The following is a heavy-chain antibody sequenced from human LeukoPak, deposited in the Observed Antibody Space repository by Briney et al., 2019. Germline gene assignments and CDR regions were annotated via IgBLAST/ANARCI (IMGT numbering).Heavy chain of an antibody. D-gene: IGHD1-26*01. V-gene: IGHV4-4*07. Sequence: SETLSLTCDVSGASIRSYYWGWVRQPAGKGLEWLGRIYTTGTTNFNPSLKSRLTMSVDTSKNQFSLKLTSVTAADTAVYFCARQGYTASYYFLGFWSQGTLVTVSS. J-gene: IGHJ4*02. CDR2: IYTTGTT. CDR1: GASIRSYY. CDR3: ARQGYTASYYFLGF.